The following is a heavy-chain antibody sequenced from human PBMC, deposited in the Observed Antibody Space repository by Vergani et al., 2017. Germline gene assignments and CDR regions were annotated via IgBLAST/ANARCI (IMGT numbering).Heavy chain of an antibody. CDR2: ISGSGGST. CDR1: GFTFSSYA. V-gene: IGHV3-23*01. J-gene: IGHJ4*02. CDR3: AKDRKFLGFCEKSDF. D-gene: IGHD3-10*01. Sequence: EVQLLESGGGLVQPGGSLRLSCAASGFTFSSYAMSWVRQALGKGLEWVSAISGSGGSTYYADSVKGRFTISRDNSKNTLYLQMNSLRAEDTAVYYCAKDRKFLGFCEKSDFWGQGTLVTVSS.